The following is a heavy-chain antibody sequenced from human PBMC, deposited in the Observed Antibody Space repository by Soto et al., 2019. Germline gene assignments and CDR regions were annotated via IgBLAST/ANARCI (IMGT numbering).Heavy chain of an antibody. CDR1: GGSFTSNNW. CDR3: ASRDPGTSVDY. D-gene: IGHD1-7*01. Sequence: SETLSLTCAASGGSFTSNNWWTWVRQPPGQGLEWIGEIYRTGGTNYNPSLKSRVTISLDKSENQFSLKVTSLTAADTAVYYCASRDPGTSVDYWGQGTLVTVSS. J-gene: IGHJ4*02. CDR2: IYRTGGT. V-gene: IGHV4-4*02.